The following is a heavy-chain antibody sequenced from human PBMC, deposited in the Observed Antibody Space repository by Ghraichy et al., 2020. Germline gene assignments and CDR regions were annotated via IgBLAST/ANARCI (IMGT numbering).Heavy chain of an antibody. D-gene: IGHD4-23*01. CDR2: IKQDGSAQ. CDR3: ARGGGNFGL. Sequence: GSLRLSCAASGFTFSASWMSWVRQVPGKGLEWVANIKQDGSAQNYVDSVRGRFTISRDNAKSSLFLQMDSLRVEDTALYYCARGGGNFGLWGQGSLVTVSS. CDR1: GFTFSASW. J-gene: IGHJ4*02. V-gene: IGHV3-7*01.